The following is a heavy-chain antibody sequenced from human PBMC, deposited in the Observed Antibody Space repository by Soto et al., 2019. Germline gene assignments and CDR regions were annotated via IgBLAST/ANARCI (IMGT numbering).Heavy chain of an antibody. CDR1: GFSFSAHA. J-gene: IGHJ4*02. V-gene: IGHV3-30-3*01. Sequence: QVHLVESGGGVVEPGRSLRLSCVASGFSFSAHALHWVRQAPGKGLEWVSLISYDGDNKYYAESVKGRFTISRDNSKNTVYLQMDRLRVEDTALYYCARDYVAHPVAAVRFDYWGQGALVTVS. CDR3: ARDYVAHPVAAVRFDY. CDR2: ISYDGDNK. D-gene: IGHD6-19*01.